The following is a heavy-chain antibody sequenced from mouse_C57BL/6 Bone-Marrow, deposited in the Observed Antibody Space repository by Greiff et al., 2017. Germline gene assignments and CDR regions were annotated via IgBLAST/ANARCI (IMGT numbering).Heavy chain of an antibody. V-gene: IGHV1-39*01. J-gene: IGHJ4*01. Sequence: VQLQQSGPELVKPGASVKISCKASGYSFTDYNMNWVKQSNGKSLEWIGVINPNYGTTSYNQKFKGKATLTVYQSSSTAYMQLNSLTSEDSAVSYGARGYDYDYAMDYWGQGTSVTVSS. CDR2: INPNYGTT. CDR3: ARGYDYDYAMDY. D-gene: IGHD2-4*01. CDR1: GYSFTDYN.